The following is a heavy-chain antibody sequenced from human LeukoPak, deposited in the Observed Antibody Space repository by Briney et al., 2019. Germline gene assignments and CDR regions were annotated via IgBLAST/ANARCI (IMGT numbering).Heavy chain of an antibody. CDR1: GFTFSSYS. D-gene: IGHD4-17*01. J-gene: IGHJ4*02. CDR2: ISSSSSYI. CDR3: ARVWAKRSLVTTAYYFDY. Sequence: GGSLRLSCAASGFTFSSYSMNWVRQAPGKGLEWVSSISSSSSYIYYADSVKGRFTISRDNAKNSLYLQMNSLRAEDTAVYYCARVWAKRSLVTTAYYFDYWGQGTLVTVSS. V-gene: IGHV3-21*01.